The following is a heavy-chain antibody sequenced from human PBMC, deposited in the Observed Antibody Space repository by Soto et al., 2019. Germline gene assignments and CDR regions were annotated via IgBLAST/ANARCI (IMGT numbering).Heavy chain of an antibody. J-gene: IGHJ4*02. CDR2: INPNSGGT. CDR3: ARASPPIFGVEYSNGTFDY. V-gene: IGHV1-2*04. D-gene: IGHD3-3*01. Sequence: ASVKVSCKASGYTFTGYYMHWVRQAPGQGLEWMGWINPNSGGTNYAQKFQGWVTMTGDTSISTAYIELSRLRSDDTAVYYCARASPPIFGVEYSNGTFDYWGQGTLVTVSS. CDR1: GYTFTGYY.